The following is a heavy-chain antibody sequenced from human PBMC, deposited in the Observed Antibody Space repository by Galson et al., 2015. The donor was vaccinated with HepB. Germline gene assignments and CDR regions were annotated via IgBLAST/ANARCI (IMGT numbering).Heavy chain of an antibody. CDR1: GFTVSSNY. D-gene: IGHD2-2*01. CDR3: ASHRGYCSSTSCSTTPFDI. V-gene: IGHV3-53*01. CDR2: IYSGGST. Sequence: SLRLSCAASGFTVSSNYMSWVRQAPGKGLEWVSVIYSGGSTYYADSVKGRFTISRGNSKNTLYLQMNSLRAEDTAVYYCASHRGYCSSTSCSTTPFDIWGQGTMVTVSS. J-gene: IGHJ3*02.